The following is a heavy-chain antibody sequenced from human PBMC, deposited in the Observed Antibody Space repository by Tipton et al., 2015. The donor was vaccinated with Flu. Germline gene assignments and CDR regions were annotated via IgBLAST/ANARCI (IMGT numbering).Heavy chain of an antibody. CDR2: INHSGST. J-gene: IGHJ6*02. CDR1: GGSFSGYY. V-gene: IGHV4-34*01. D-gene: IGHD3-9*01. CDR3: ARGPLYYDILTGYWSYYYSGMDV. Sequence: TLSLTCAVYGGSFSGYYWSWIRQPPGKGLEWIGEINHSGSTNYNPSLKSRVTISVDTSKNQFSLKLSSVTAADTAVYYCARGPLYYDILTGYWSYYYSGMDVWGQGTTVTVSS.